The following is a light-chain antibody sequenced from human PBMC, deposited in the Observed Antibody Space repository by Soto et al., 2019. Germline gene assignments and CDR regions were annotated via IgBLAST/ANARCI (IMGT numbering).Light chain of an antibody. CDR3: QHYGISI. V-gene: IGKV3-20*01. CDR2: GAS. Sequence: EIVLTQSPGTLSLSPGERATLSCRASQSVSSSYLAWYQQRPGQAPRLLIHGASSRATGIPDRFSGSGSGTDFTLTISKVEPEDFAVYYCQHYGISIFGPGTNVDIK. J-gene: IGKJ3*01. CDR1: QSVSSSY.